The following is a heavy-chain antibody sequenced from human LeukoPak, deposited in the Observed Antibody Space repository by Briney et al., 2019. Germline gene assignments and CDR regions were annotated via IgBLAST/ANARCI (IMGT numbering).Heavy chain of an antibody. V-gene: IGHV3-9*03. J-gene: IGHJ4*02. D-gene: IGHD6-19*01. CDR1: GFTFDDYA. CDR2: ISWNSGSI. Sequence: PGRSLRLSCAASGFTFDDYAMHWVRQAPGKGLEWVSGISWNSGSIGYADSVKGRFTISRDNAKNSLYLQMNSLRAEDMALYYCAKVPIAVAGTYFDYWGQGTLVTVSS. CDR3: AKVPIAVAGTYFDY.